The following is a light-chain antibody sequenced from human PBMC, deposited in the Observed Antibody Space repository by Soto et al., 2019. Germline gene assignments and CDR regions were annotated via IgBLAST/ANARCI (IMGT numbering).Light chain of an antibody. J-gene: IGLJ3*02. CDR3: QSYDSSLSAAV. V-gene: IGLV1-40*01. CDR2: SNS. CDR1: TSNIGAGYD. Sequence: QLVLTQPPSVSGAPGQKVVISCTGSTSNIGAGYDVHWYQQLPGTAPKLLMYSNSNRPSGVPDRLSGSKSGTSASLAITGLQVEDEADYYCQSYDSSLSAAVFGGGTKLTVL.